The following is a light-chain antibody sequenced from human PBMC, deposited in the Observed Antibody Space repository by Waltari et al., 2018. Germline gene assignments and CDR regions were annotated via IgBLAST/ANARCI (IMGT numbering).Light chain of an antibody. CDR1: VLTIKY. CDR2: KDS. CDR3: YAAADNNLGV. J-gene: IGLJ2*01. V-gene: IGLV3-27*01. Sequence: SYELTQPSSVSVSPGQTARITCSGYVLTIKYPLWFQQKPGQAPVVVIYKDSERPSGITERFSGSSSGTTVTLTISGAQVEDEADYYCYAAADNNLGVFGGGTKLTVL.